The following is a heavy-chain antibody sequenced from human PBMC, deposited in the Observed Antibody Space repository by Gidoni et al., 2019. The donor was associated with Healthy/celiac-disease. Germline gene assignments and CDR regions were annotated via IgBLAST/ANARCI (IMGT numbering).Heavy chain of an antibody. CDR2: ISSSSSYI. Sequence: EVQLVESGGGLVKPGGSLRLSCAASGFTFSSYSMNWVRQAPGKGREWVSSISSSSSYIYYADSVKGRFTISRDNAKNSLYLQMNSLRAEDTAVYYCARDSYQFPYYYGSGSPTYTYYVDYWGQGTLVTVSS. CDR3: ARDSYQFPYYYGSGSPTYTYYVDY. D-gene: IGHD3-10*01. CDR1: GFTFSSYS. V-gene: IGHV3-21*01. J-gene: IGHJ4*02.